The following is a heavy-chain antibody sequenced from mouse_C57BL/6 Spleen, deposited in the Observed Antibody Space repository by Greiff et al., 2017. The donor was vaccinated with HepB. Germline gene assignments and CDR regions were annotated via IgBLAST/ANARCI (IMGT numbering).Heavy chain of an antibody. J-gene: IGHJ4*01. D-gene: IGHD2-1*01. CDR1: GFTFSSYG. V-gene: IGHV5-6*01. CDR3: ARSLDGNYVHYYAMDY. Sequence: EVQGVESGGDLVKPGGSLKLSCAASGFTFSSYGMSWVRQTPDKRLEWVATISSGGSYTYYPDSVKGRFTISRDNAKNTLYLQMSSLKSEDTAMYDCARSLDGNYVHYYAMDYWGQGASVTGSA. CDR2: ISSGGSYT.